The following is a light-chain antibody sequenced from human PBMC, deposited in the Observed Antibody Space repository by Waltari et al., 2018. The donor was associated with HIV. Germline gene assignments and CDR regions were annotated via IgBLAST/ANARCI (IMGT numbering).Light chain of an antibody. Sequence: SSELTQDPAVSVALGQTIRITCQGDNLRNYFARWYQRRPGQAPLLVIYGAGNRPSGIPDRFSGSSSGNTASLTITGAQAEDEADYFCNSRDYSGRRYVFGPGTRVSVL. J-gene: IGLJ1*01. CDR2: GAG. V-gene: IGLV3-19*01. CDR1: NLRNYF. CDR3: NSRDYSGRRYV.